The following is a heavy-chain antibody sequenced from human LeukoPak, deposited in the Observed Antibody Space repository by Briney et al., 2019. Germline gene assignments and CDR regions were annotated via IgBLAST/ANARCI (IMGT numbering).Heavy chain of an antibody. CDR2: IWYDGSNM. Sequence: PGRSLRLSCAGSGFPFSSYGMQWVRQAPGKGLEWVALIWYDGSNMYYADSAKGRFTISKDNSKNTLYPQMNSLRAEDTAVYYCTTIRGSGWSYWYFDFWGRGTLVTVSS. CDR3: TTIRGSGWSYWYFDF. D-gene: IGHD6-19*01. J-gene: IGHJ2*01. V-gene: IGHV3-33*01. CDR1: GFPFSSYG.